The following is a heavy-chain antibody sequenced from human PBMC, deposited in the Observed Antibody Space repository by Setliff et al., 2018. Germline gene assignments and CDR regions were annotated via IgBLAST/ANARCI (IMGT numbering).Heavy chain of an antibody. Sequence: PSETLSLTCAAYGGTFTYYYWTWIRQYPGKGLEWVGEINHTGTTKYNPSLQSRVTISIDTSKDQFSLTVTSVTAADTAMYYCARGRDVAARLLDSWGQGTLVTVSS. D-gene: IGHD6-6*01. V-gene: IGHV4-34*01. CDR2: INHTGTT. CDR1: GGTFTYYY. J-gene: IGHJ4*02. CDR3: ARGRDVAARLLDS.